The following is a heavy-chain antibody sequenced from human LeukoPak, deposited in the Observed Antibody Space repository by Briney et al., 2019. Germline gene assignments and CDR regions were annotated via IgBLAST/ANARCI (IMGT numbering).Heavy chain of an antibody. CDR2: IYYSGGT. Sequence: TTSETLSLTCTVSGGSISSYYWSWIRQPPGKGLEWIGYIYYSGGTNYNPSLKSRVTISVDTSKKQFSLRLSSVTAADTAVYYCVRRGGDSSGNFDYWGQGTLVTVSS. D-gene: IGHD3-22*01. CDR1: GGSISSYY. J-gene: IGHJ4*02. CDR3: VRRGGDSSGNFDY. V-gene: IGHV4-59*08.